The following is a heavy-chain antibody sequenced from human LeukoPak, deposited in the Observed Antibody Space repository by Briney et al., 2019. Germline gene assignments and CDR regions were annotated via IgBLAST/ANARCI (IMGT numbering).Heavy chain of an antibody. V-gene: IGHV1-46*01. J-gene: IGHJ1*01. CDR3: ARDGHYYGSGSYYNSAEYFQH. Sequence: ASVKVSCKASGYTFTSYYMHWVRQAPGQGLEWMGIINPSGGSTSYAQKFQGRVTMTRDTSTSTVYMELSSLRSEDTAVYYCARDGHYYGSGSYYNSAEYFQHWGQGTLVTVSS. D-gene: IGHD3-10*01. CDR2: INPSGGST. CDR1: GYTFTSYY.